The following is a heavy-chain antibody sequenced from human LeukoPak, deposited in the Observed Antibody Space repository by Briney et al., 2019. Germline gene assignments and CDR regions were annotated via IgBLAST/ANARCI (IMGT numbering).Heavy chain of an antibody. V-gene: IGHV4-59*01. CDR2: NYYSGNT. CDR1: GGSISTYY. CDR3: ARVGSGSFDK. D-gene: IGHD6-19*01. J-gene: IGHJ4*02. Sequence: ETLSLTCTVSGGSISTYYWSWIRQPPGKGLEWIGYNYYSGNTIYNPSLKSRVIVSVDTSKNQFSLKLSSLTAADTAVYYCARVGSGSFDKWGQGTLVTVSS.